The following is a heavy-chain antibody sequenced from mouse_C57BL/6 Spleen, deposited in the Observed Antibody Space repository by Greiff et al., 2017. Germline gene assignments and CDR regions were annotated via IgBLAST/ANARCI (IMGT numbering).Heavy chain of an antibody. CDR3: ARSYYDGSSYDY. V-gene: IGHV5-9*01. J-gene: IGHJ2*01. CDR1: GFTFSSYT. CDR2: ISGGGGNT. D-gene: IGHD1-1*01. Sequence: EVKLVESGGGLVKPGGSLKLSCAASGFTFSSYTMSWVRQTPEKRLEWVATISGGGGNTYYPDSVKGRFTISRDNAKNTLYLQMSSLRSEDTALYYCARSYYDGSSYDYWGQGTTLTVSS.